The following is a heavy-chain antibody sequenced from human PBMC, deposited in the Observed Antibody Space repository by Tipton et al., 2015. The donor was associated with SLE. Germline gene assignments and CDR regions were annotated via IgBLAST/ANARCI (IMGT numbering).Heavy chain of an antibody. Sequence: SGVTIFEHAIHWVRQVPGKGLEWVSSISSSSYYIYYADSVKGRFTISRDNAKKSLYLQMNSLRAEDTAVYYCARGFLGMKAAQYYFDYWGQGTLVTVSS. V-gene: IGHV3-21*03. CDR2: ISSSSYYI. CDR1: GVTIFEHA. J-gene: IGHJ4*02. CDR3: ARGFLGMKAAQYYFDY. D-gene: IGHD6-25*01.